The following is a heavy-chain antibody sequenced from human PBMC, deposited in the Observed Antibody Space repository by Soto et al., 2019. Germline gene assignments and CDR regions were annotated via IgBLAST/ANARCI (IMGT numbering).Heavy chain of an antibody. J-gene: IGHJ3*02. D-gene: IGHD3-10*01. CDR1: GGSISSSSSY. Sequence: SETLSLTCTVSGGSISSSSSYWGWLRQPPGKGLEWIGSVYYSGSTYYNPSLKGRVAISVDTSKNRFSLKLSSVTAADTAVFYCARPVSRGVAHAFDIWGQGTMVTGSS. CDR2: VYYSGST. CDR3: ARPVSRGVAHAFDI. V-gene: IGHV4-39*01.